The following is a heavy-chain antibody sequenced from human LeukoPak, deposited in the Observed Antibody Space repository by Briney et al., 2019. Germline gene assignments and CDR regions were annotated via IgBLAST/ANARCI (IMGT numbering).Heavy chain of an antibody. D-gene: IGHD5-24*01. Sequence: GASVKVSCKASGGTFSSYAISWVRQAPGQGLEWMGGIIPIFGTADYAQKFQGRVTITTDESTSTAYKELSSLRSEDTAVYYCAGTTGRDGYTGSFDYWGQGTLVTVSS. J-gene: IGHJ4*02. CDR2: IIPIFGTA. CDR1: GGTFSSYA. CDR3: AGTTGRDGYTGSFDY. V-gene: IGHV1-69*05.